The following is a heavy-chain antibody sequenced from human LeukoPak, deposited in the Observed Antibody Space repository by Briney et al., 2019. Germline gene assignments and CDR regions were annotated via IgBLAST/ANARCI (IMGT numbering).Heavy chain of an antibody. CDR3: ARGPTYYYGSGSLNDY. CDR2: MNPNSGNT. Sequence: ASVKVSCKASGYTFTSYDINWLRQATGQGLEWMGWMNPNSGNTGYAQKFQGRVTMTRNTSISTAYMELSSLRSEDTAVYYCARGPTYYYGSGSLNDYWGQGTLVTVSS. V-gene: IGHV1-8*01. J-gene: IGHJ4*02. CDR1: GYTFTSYD. D-gene: IGHD3-10*01.